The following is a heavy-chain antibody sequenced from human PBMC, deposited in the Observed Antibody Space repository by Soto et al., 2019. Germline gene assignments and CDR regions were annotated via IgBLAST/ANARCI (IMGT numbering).Heavy chain of an antibody. D-gene: IGHD1-1*01. J-gene: IGHJ4*02. CDR3: ATGTTDSRYYFDC. CDR1: GLAFNTYW. CDR2: IDTYGSTT. Sequence: EVQLVESGGGLVQPGGSLSLSCAASGLAFNTYWMHWVRQVPGKGLVWVSRIDTYGSTTTYADSVKGRFTISRDNAKNTVYLQMNSLRAEDTAVYYCATGTTDSRYYFDCWGKGILVTVSP. V-gene: IGHV3-74*01.